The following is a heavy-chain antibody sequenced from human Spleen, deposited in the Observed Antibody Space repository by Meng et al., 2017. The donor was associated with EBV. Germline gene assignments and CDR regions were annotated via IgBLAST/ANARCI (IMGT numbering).Heavy chain of an antibody. CDR1: GFSLTTSGVG. V-gene: IGHV2-5*02. CDR3: AHTIVGASPYYFDY. Sequence: QIPLKESGPTLVKPTQTLTLTFTFSGFSLTTSGVGVGWIRQPPGKALEWLALIYWDDDKRYSPSLKTRLTITKDTSKNQVVLTVTNVDPVDTATYYCAHTIVGASPYYFDYWGQGTLVTVSS. CDR2: IYWDDDK. J-gene: IGHJ4*02. D-gene: IGHD1-26*01.